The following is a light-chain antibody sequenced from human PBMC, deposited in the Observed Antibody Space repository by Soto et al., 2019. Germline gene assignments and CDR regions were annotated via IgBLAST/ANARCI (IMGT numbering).Light chain of an antibody. Sequence: DIQMTQSPSTLSASIGDTVTITCRASHTIDTWLAWFQQKPGKAPNLLIYKASTLEAGVPSKFSGSASGTEFTLTISSLQPDDFATYYCQQHADYPITLGGGTKVEI. J-gene: IGKJ4*01. V-gene: IGKV1-5*03. CDR1: HTIDTW. CDR3: QQHADYPIT. CDR2: KAS.